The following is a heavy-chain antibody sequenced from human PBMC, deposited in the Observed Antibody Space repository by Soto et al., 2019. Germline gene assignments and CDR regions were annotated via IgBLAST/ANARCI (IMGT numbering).Heavy chain of an antibody. Sequence: PGGSLRLSCAASGFTFNDYDMHWVRQAPGKGLEWVSGISWNSGSILYADSVKGRFTMSRVDAKNSLYLQMNSLRAEDTAVYYCANFARGGSDAFDIWGQGTMVTVSS. D-gene: IGHD3-10*01. J-gene: IGHJ3*02. CDR2: ISWNSGSI. CDR1: GFTFNDYD. CDR3: ANFARGGSDAFDI. V-gene: IGHV3-9*01.